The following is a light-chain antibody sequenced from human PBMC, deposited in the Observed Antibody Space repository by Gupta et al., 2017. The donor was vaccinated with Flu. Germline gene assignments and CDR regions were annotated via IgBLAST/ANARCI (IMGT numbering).Light chain of an antibody. CDR1: QGVGSY. CDR2: FTS. J-gene: IGKJ5*01. V-gene: IGKV1-9*01. CDR3: PKPNYYPVT. Sequence: PSFISSPVASTVTNPRRPSQGVGSYLAWYQQMPAKAPILLNLFTSRRESSLPPRFSCRGSGTEFPLTITTWEREDLAAYHCPKPNYYPVTFGQGTLVEIK.